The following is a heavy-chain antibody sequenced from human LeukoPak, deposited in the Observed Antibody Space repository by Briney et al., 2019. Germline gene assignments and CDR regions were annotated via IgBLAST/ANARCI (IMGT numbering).Heavy chain of an antibody. J-gene: IGHJ3*02. CDR1: GFNFRNLW. CDR2: INQLGSEN. Sequence: GGSLRLSCAASGFNFRNLWMSWVRQAPGKGLEWVANINQLGSENDYVDSVKGRFIIFRDNDQKSLFLQMNSLRAEDTAVYYCASDRGALDIWGQGTMVTVSS. CDR3: ASDRGALDI. V-gene: IGHV3-7*05. D-gene: IGHD3-10*01.